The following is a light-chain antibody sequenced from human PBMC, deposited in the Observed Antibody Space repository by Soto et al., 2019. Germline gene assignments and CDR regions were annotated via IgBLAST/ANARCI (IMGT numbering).Light chain of an antibody. CDR1: SSDVGGYNY. CDR2: EVS. Sequence: QSVLTQPPSASGSPGQSVTISCTGTSSDVGGYNYVSWYQQHPGKAPKLMIYEVSQRPSGVPDRFSGSKSGNTASLTVSGLQAEDEGDYYCGSYGGSNNFVVLGGGTKLTVL. V-gene: IGLV2-8*01. CDR3: GSYGGSNNFVV. J-gene: IGLJ2*01.